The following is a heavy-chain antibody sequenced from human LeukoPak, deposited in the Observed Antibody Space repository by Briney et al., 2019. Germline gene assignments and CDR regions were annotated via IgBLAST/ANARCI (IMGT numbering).Heavy chain of an antibody. CDR3: ARGSESNFWSGYSP. Sequence: ASVKVSCKASGYTFTGYYMHWVRQAPGRGLEWMGWINPNSGGTNYAQKFQGRVTMTRDTSISTAYMELSRLRSDDTAVYYCARGSESNFWSGYSPWGQGTLVTVSS. CDR1: GYTFTGYY. CDR2: INPNSGGT. V-gene: IGHV1-2*02. J-gene: IGHJ4*02. D-gene: IGHD3-3*01.